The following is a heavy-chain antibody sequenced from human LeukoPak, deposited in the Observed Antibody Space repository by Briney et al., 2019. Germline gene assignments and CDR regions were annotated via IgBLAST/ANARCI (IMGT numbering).Heavy chain of an antibody. CDR2: INPNSGGT. D-gene: IGHD4-17*01. CDR1: GYTFTSYG. J-gene: IGHJ4*02. CDR3: AREGSHGDHDY. Sequence: RGASVKVSCKASGYTFTSYGISWVRQAPGQGLEWMGWINPNSGGTNYAQKFQGRVTMTSDTSISTAYMELNRLRSDDTAVYYCAREGSHGDHDYWGQGTLVTVSS. V-gene: IGHV1-2*02.